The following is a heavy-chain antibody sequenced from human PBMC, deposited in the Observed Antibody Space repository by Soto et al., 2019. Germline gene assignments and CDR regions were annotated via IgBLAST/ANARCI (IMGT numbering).Heavy chain of an antibody. D-gene: IGHD2-15*01. CDR2: INGSSSTM. V-gene: IGHV3-48*02. CDR1: GFTFGIYS. Sequence: GGSLRFSCAASGFTFGIYSMNWVRQAPGKGLEWISYINGSSSTMYYADSVKGRFIISRDNADNSLYLQMNSLRDADTAVYYCARGDRFRCSGDRCFSDGLFLSWGQGTLVTVSS. J-gene: IGHJ5*02. CDR3: ARGDRFRCSGDRCFSDGLFLS.